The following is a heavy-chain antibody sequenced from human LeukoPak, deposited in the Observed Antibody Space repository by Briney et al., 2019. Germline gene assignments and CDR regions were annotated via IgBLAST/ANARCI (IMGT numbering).Heavy chain of an antibody. CDR1: GFTFNNYA. V-gene: IGHV3-23*01. CDR3: AKAPVTTCRGAYCYPFDY. D-gene: IGHD2-21*01. Sequence: GGSLRLSCAASGFTFNNYAMSWVRQAPGKGLEWVSAISDSGNTYHADSVKGRFTISRDSSKNTLFLQMNRLRPEDAAVYYCAKAPVTTCRGAYCYPFDYWGQGTLVTVSS. CDR2: ISDSGNT. J-gene: IGHJ4*02.